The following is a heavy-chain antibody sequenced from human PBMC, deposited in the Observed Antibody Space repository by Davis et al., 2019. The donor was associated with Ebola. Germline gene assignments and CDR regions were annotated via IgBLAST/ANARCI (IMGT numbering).Heavy chain of an antibody. D-gene: IGHD4/OR15-4a*01. V-gene: IGHV3-23*01. CDR3: AKPTPETMVLYYYGMDV. J-gene: IGHJ6*02. CDR2: ISGSGGST. Sequence: PGGSLRLSCAASGFTFSSYAMSWVRQAPGKGLEWVSAISGSGGSTYYADSVKGRFTISRGNSKNTLYLQMNSLRAEETAVYYCAKPTPETMVLYYYGMDVWGQGTTVTVSS. CDR1: GFTFSSYA.